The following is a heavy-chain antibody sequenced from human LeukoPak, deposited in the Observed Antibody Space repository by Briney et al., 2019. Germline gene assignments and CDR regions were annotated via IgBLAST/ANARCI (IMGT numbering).Heavy chain of an antibody. D-gene: IGHD3-3*01. V-gene: IGHV4-38-2*01. Sequence: SETLSLTCAVSGYSISSGYYWVWIRQPPGKGLEWIGSIYHSGSTYYNPSLKSRVTISVDTSKNQFSLKLSSVTAADTAVYYCARLSEEGYYDFWSGYRRKFDYWGQGTLVTVSS. CDR2: IYHSGST. CDR3: ARLSEEGYYDFWSGYRRKFDY. J-gene: IGHJ4*02. CDR1: GYSISSGYY.